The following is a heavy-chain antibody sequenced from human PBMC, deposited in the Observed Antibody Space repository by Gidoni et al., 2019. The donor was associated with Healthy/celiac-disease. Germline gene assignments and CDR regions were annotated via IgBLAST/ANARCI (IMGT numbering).Heavy chain of an antibody. CDR1: GFSLSTSGVG. V-gene: IGHV2-5*02. D-gene: IGHD5-12*01. J-gene: IGHJ4*02. CDR2: IYWDDDK. Sequence: ITLKESVPTLVTPPQTLSLTCTSSGFSLSTSGVGVVWTRQPPGKALEWLALIYWDDDKRYSTSLKSRLTITKDTSKNQVVLTMTNMDPVDTATYYCAHMSDGYNPTDYWGKGTRVTVSS. CDR3: AHMSDGYNPTDY.